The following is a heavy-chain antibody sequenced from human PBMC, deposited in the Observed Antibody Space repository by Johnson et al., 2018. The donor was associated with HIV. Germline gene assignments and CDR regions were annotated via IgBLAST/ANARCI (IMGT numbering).Heavy chain of an antibody. J-gene: IGHJ3*02. Sequence: VQLVESGGGLAQPAWSPRLSCAASQFTFSNYYMICVRQAPGNGLELVGQVNPNGGSTYLIDSGKDRFNTSRDNAKNTLHLQMNSLRAEDTAVYYCARAEVRSHYGDYDAAFDIWGQGTMVTVSS. CDR2: VNPNGGST. D-gene: IGHD4-17*01. V-gene: IGHV3-25*03. CDR1: QFTFSNYY. CDR3: ARAEVRSHYGDYDAAFDI.